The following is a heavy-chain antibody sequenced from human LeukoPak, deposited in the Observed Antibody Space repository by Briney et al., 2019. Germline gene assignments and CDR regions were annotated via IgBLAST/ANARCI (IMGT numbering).Heavy chain of an antibody. CDR3: ARSGGSYSDY. V-gene: IGHV3-21*01. Sequence: GGSLRLSCAASGFIFSVYSMNWVRQAPGKGLEWVSSISRSSDYIYCADSVKGRFTISRDDAKNSLYLQMSSLGAEDTAVYYCARSGGSYSDYWGQGMLVTVSS. D-gene: IGHD1-26*01. CDR2: ISRSSDYI. CDR1: GFIFSVYS. J-gene: IGHJ4*02.